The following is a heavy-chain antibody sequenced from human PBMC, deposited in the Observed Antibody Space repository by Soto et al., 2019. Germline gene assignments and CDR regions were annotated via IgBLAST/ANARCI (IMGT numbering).Heavy chain of an antibody. CDR2: ISYDGNIK. V-gene: IGHV3-30-3*01. CDR1: AFSFSHHA. Sequence: GGSLRLSCGASAFSFSHHAMHWVRQAPGKGLECVAVISYDGNIKRYADSVKGRFTISRDNSENTLYLQMNSLSPEDTAVYYCARAGYCSGGRCYSPYYYYYGMDVWGQGTTVTVSS. J-gene: IGHJ6*02. CDR3: ARAGYCSGGRCYSPYYYYYGMDV. D-gene: IGHD2-15*01.